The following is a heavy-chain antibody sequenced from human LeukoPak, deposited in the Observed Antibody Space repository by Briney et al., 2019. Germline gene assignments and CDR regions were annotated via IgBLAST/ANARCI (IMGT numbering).Heavy chain of an antibody. CDR3: ARHRPYCSGGSCYSTWYYGMDV. V-gene: IGHV4-59*08. Sequence: SETLSLTCTVSGGSISSYYWSWIRQPPGKGLEWIGYIYYSGSTNYNPSLKSRVTISVDTSKNQFSLKLSSVTAADTAVYYCARHRPYCSGGSCYSTWYYGMDVWGQGTTVTVSS. D-gene: IGHD2-15*01. J-gene: IGHJ6*02. CDR2: IYYSGST. CDR1: GGSISSYY.